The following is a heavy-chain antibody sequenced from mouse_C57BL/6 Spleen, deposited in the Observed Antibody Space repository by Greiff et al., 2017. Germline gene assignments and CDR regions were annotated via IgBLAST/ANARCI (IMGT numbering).Heavy chain of an antibody. V-gene: IGHV1-80*01. J-gene: IGHJ2*01. D-gene: IGHD1-1*01. CDR2: IYPGDGDT. CDR3: ARDPLTTVVAPYFDY. CDR1: GYAFSSYW. Sequence: QVQLQQSGAELVKPGASVKISCKASGYAFSSYWMNWVKQRPGKGLEWIGQIYPGDGDTNYNGKFKGKATLTADKSSSTAYMQLSSLTSEDSAVYVCARDPLTTVVAPYFDYWGQGTTLTVSS.